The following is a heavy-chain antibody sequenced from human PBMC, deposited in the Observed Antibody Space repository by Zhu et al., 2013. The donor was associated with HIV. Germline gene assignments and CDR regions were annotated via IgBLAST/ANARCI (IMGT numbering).Heavy chain of an antibody. CDR1: GYRFTAYY. J-gene: IGHJ6*03. CDR3: ARDPSTRYYTDI. V-gene: IGHV1-2*02. Sequence: QVQLVQSGAEVKEPGASVKVSCKPLGYRFTAYYLHWVRQAPGKGIEWMGYINPKNGDTKLAQTFRDRISVTRDTSINTVYMELRSLTSDDTAVYYCARDPSTRYYTDIWGKGTTVIVSS. CDR2: INPKNGDT.